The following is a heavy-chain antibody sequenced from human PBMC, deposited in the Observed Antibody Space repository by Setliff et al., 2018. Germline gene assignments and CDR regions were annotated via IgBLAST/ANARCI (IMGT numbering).Heavy chain of an antibody. D-gene: IGHD3-22*01. Sequence: SETLSLTCAVSGGSISTYYWSWIRQTPVKGLEWIGYVYYSGTTNYNPLFKSRVTISVDRPKNQFSLKLSSVTAADTGVYYCARDSALHSYHYDSSGYLDYWGQGALVTVP. J-gene: IGHJ4*02. CDR3: ARDSALHSYHYDSSGYLDY. CDR2: VYYSGTT. CDR1: GGSISTYY. V-gene: IGHV4-59*01.